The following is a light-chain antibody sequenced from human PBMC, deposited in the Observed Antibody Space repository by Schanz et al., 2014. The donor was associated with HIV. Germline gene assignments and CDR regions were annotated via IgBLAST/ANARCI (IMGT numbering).Light chain of an antibody. Sequence: QSALTQPPSASGSPGQSVTISCTGTSSDVGGYNHVSWYQQHPGKAPKLMIYEVIKRPSGVPDRFSGSKSATSASLAISGLQSEDEADYYCATWDDSLDGWVFGGGTQLTVL. CDR2: EVI. J-gene: IGLJ3*02. CDR1: SSDVGGYNH. V-gene: IGLV2-8*01. CDR3: ATWDDSLDGWV.